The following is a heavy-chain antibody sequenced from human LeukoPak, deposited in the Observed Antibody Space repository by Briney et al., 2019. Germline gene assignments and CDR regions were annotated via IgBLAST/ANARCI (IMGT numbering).Heavy chain of an antibody. J-gene: IGHJ4*02. Sequence: ASVKVSCKASGYTFTSYGISGGRQAPGQGREWRGGISVYNVNTNYAQKFQVRVTVTTDTSTTTAYMELRSLRSDDTAVYYCARDERYYTSLGFDYWGQGTLVTVSS. CDR2: ISVYNVNT. V-gene: IGHV1-18*01. CDR3: ARDERYYTSLGFDY. CDR1: GYTFTSYG. D-gene: IGHD3-3*01.